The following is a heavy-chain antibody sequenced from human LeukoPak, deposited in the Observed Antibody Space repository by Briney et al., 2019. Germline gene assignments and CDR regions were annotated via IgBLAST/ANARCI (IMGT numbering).Heavy chain of an antibody. Sequence: GESLKFSCKGSGYSFTSYWIGWVRQMPGKGLEWMGINYPGDSDTRYSPSFQGQVTISADKSISTAYLQWSSVKASDTDMYCCARPETERAVDYWGQGTLVTVSS. D-gene: IGHD5-24*01. CDR3: ARPETERAVDY. J-gene: IGHJ4*02. CDR2: NYPGDSDT. CDR1: GYSFTSYW. V-gene: IGHV5-51*03.